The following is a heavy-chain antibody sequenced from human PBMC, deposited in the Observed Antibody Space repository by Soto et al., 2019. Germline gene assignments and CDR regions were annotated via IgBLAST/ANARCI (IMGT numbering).Heavy chain of an antibody. V-gene: IGHV4-59*08. Sequence: QVQLQESGPGLVKPSETLSLTCTVSGGSISSYYWSWIRQPPGKGLEWIGYIYYSGSTNYNPTLKSRVTISVDTPKIQFSLKLSSVTAADAAVYYCARRYGYSFDFWGQGTLVTVSS. CDR2: IYYSGST. CDR1: GGSISSYY. J-gene: IGHJ4*02. D-gene: IGHD1-1*01. CDR3: ARRYGYSFDF.